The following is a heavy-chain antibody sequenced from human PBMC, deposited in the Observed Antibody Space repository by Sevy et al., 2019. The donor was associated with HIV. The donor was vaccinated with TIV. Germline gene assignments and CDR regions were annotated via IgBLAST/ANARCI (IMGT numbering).Heavy chain of an antibody. Sequence: GGSLRLSCAASGFSFSQYSMNWVRQAPGKGMEWVAIIWSDGAYQYHGDSVKGRFTISRDNSKNTLYLQMNNVRVEDTAVYYCARGGYYYDNAAYYALDSWGQGTLVTVSS. D-gene: IGHD3-22*01. CDR3: ARGGYYYDNAAYYALDS. J-gene: IGHJ4*02. CDR2: IWSDGAYQ. CDR1: GFSFSQYS. V-gene: IGHV3-33*08.